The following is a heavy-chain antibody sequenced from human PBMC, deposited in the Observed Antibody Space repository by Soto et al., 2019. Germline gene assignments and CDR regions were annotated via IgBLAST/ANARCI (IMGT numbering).Heavy chain of an antibody. CDR2: IYYSGST. CDR3: ARDGLFGDYFDY. D-gene: IGHD2-21*01. CDR1: GGSISSYY. Sequence: SETLSLTCTVSGGSISSYYWSWIRQPPGKGLEWIGYIYYSGSTNYNPSLKSRVTISVDTSKNQFSLKLSSVTAADTAVYYCARDGLFGDYFDYWGQGTLVT. V-gene: IGHV4-59*01. J-gene: IGHJ4*02.